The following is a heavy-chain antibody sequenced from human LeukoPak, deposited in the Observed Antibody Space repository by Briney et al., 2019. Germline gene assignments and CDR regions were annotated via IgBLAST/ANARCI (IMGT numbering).Heavy chain of an antibody. CDR1: GGSISSYY. D-gene: IGHD3-22*01. Sequence: SETLSLTCTVSGGSISSYYWSWIRQPPGKGLEWIGYIYYGGSTNYNPSLKSRVTISVDTSKNQFSLKLSSVTAADTAVYYCAREQDSSGYYNDAFDIWGQGTMVTVSS. V-gene: IGHV4-59*01. CDR3: AREQDSSGYYNDAFDI. J-gene: IGHJ3*02. CDR2: IYYGGST.